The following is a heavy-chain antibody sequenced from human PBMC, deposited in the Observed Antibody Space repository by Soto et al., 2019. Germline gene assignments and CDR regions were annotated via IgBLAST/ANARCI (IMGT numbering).Heavy chain of an antibody. Sequence: SEILSLTCTVSGGSIISYYWSWIRQPPGKGLEWIGNIHYSGSTYYDSSLKSRVTISVDTSKNQFSLKLSSVTAADTAVYYCASQHYYDSSGYYVVYWGQGTLVTVSS. D-gene: IGHD3-22*01. CDR1: GGSIISYY. J-gene: IGHJ4*02. CDR2: IHYSGST. CDR3: ASQHYYDSSGYYVVY. V-gene: IGHV4-59*04.